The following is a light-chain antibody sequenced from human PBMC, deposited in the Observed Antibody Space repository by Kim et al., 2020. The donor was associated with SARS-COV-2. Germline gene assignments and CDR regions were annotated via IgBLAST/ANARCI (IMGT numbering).Light chain of an antibody. CDR3: QQYNDGRT. V-gene: IGKV3-15*01. Sequence: SASPGESATLSCRASQSLSGNLAWYQHKPGQAPRLLIYGASFRAIGIPARFSGSGSGTEFTLTISSLQSEDFAVYYCQQYNDGRTFGQGTKVDIK. CDR2: GAS. CDR1: QSLSGN. J-gene: IGKJ1*01.